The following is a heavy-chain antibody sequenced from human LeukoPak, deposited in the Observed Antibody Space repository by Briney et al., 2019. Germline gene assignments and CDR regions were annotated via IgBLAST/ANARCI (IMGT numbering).Heavy chain of an antibody. V-gene: IGHV5-51*01. D-gene: IGHD3-3*01. CDR2: IYPGDSDT. Sequence: GESLKISCKGSGSPFSSYWIGWARPMPGKGLEWMGIIYPGDSDTRYSPSLQGQVTISVDTSIGTAYLQWSSLKASDTAIYYCARQNDFRLDYWGQGTLVTVSS. CDR1: GSPFSSYW. CDR3: ARQNDFRLDY. J-gene: IGHJ4*02.